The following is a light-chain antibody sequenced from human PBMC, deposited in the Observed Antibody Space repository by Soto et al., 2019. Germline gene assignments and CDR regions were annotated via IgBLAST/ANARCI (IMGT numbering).Light chain of an antibody. V-gene: IGKV3D-15*01. Sequence: EILLAQSPDTLSVSPGEGATLSCRASQTVGSNLAWYQQRPGQAPRHLIYGASTRASDTPARFSGTGSMTEFALTISRLQSEDFQVYYCQQYNNSPLTFGGGTKVDI. CDR2: GAS. CDR1: QTVGSN. J-gene: IGKJ4*01. CDR3: QQYNNSPLT.